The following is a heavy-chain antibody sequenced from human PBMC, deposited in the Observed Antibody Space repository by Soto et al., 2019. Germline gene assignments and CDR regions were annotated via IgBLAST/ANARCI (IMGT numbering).Heavy chain of an antibody. D-gene: IGHD3-3*01. J-gene: IGHJ4*02. CDR2: MNPNSGNT. CDR1: GYTFTSYD. Sequence: ASVKVSCKASGYTFTSYDINWVRQATGQGLEWMGWMNPNSGNTGYAQKFQGRVTMTRNTSISTAYMELSSLRSEDTAVYYCARYEGLYYDFWSGYSYFDYWGQGTLVTVSS. CDR3: ARYEGLYYDFWSGYSYFDY. V-gene: IGHV1-8*01.